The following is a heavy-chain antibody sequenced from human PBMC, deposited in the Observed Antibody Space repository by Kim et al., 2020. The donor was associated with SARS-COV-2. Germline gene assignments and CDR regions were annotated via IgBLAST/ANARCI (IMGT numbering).Heavy chain of an antibody. CDR2: IYYSGST. CDR3: ARRDAENWFDP. CDR1: GGSISSSSYY. Sequence: PETLSLTCTVSGGSISSSSYYWGWIRQPPGKGLEWIGSIYYSGSTYYNPSLKSRVTISVDTSKNQFSLKLSSVTAADTAVYYCARRDAENWFDPWGQGTLVTVSS. V-gene: IGHV4-39*01. J-gene: IGHJ5*02.